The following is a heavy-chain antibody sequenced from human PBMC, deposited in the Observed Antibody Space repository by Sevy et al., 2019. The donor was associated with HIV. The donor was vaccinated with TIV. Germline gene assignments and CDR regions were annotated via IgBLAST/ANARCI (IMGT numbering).Heavy chain of an antibody. CDR2: IYFGGSP. CDR3: STAYKWNDAMHT. V-gene: IGHV4-4*07. D-gene: IGHD1-1*01. CDR1: GDSISSFY. Sequence: SETALTCTVSGDSISSFYWSWVRQPAGKGLEWLGRIYFGGSPNYNPSLKSRVTMSLDTSENQVSLKVSSVTAADTAVYYCSTAYKWNDAMHTWGQGTLVTVSS. J-gene: IGHJ4*02.